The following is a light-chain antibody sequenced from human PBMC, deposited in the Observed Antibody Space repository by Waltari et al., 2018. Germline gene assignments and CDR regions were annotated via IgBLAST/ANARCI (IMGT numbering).Light chain of an antibody. CDR1: QGIITW. V-gene: IGKV1-5*03. Sequence: DIQMTQSPSSLSASVGDNVTITCRASQGIITWLAWFQLKPGKAPKLLIYKASNLESGVPSRFSGSGSGTEFTLTISSLLPEDFATYYCQQYNSDSHSFGQGTRLEIK. CDR2: KAS. J-gene: IGKJ2*01. CDR3: QQYNSDSHS.